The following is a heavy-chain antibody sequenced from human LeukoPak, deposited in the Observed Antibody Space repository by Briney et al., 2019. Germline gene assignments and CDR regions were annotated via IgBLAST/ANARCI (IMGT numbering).Heavy chain of an antibody. J-gene: IGHJ4*02. CDR1: GGSISSDY. Sequence: SETLSLTCTVSGGSISSDYWSWIRQPPGKGLEWIGYIYYSGSTNYNPSLRSRVSISVDTSKNQFSLKLSSVTAADTAVYYCAREASRSWYYFDYWGQGTLVTVSS. D-gene: IGHD6-13*01. CDR3: AREASRSWYYFDY. V-gene: IGHV4-59*01. CDR2: IYYSGST.